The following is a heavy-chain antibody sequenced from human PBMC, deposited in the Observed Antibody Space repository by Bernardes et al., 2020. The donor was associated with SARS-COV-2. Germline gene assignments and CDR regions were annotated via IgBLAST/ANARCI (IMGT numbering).Heavy chain of an antibody. J-gene: IGHJ6*02. CDR1: CFTFSDYG. CDR2: FNCDGDNT. Sequence: SLRLSCASSCFTFSDYGLTLLRLAPGNGLDCVSVFNCDGDNTGYAGSVKGRFTISRDNAKNSLYLQMNSLRVEYTAIYFCARGAMGLRYLDSYYYGLDVWGRGKKDTVS. V-gene: IGHV3-20*04. D-gene: IGHD3-9*01. CDR3: ARGAMGLRYLDSYYYGLDV.